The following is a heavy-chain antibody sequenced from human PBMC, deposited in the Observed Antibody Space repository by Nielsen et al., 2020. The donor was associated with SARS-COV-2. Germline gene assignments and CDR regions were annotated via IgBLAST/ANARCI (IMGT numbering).Heavy chain of an antibody. J-gene: IGHJ4*02. CDR1: GYTFTSYD. V-gene: IGHV1-69*06. D-gene: IGHD6-19*01. CDR2: IIPLFGTA. CDR3: ASRHRSGWYFFDS. Sequence: SVKVSCKASGYTFTSYDINWVRQAPGQGLEWMGEIIPLFGTANYAQKFQGRVTVAADKSTSTAYMELGSLRSDDTAVYYCASRHRSGWYFFDSWGQGTLVTVSS.